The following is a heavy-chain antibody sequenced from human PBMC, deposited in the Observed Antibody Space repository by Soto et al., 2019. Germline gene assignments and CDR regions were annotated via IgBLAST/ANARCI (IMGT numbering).Heavy chain of an antibody. Sequence: QVQLVESGGGVVQPGRSLRLSCAASGFTFSSYGMHWVRQAPGKGLEWVAVIWYDGSNKYYADSVKGRFTISRDNSKNTLYLQMNSLRAEDTAVYYCARDLRLAWRGMDVWGQGTTVTVSS. V-gene: IGHV3-33*01. CDR3: ARDLRLAWRGMDV. CDR2: IWYDGSNK. J-gene: IGHJ6*02. CDR1: GFTFSSYG. D-gene: IGHD1-1*01.